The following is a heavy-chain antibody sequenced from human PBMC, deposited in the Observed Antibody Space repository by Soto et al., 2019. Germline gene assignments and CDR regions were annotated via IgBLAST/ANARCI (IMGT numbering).Heavy chain of an antibody. Sequence: QVQLVESGGGVVQPGRSLRLSCAASGFTFSSYAMHWVRQAPGKGLEWVAVISYDGSNKYYADSVKGRFTISRDNSKNKLYLQMNSLRAEDTAVYYCARDPRDIVLVPAATVGDYYDYGMDVWGQGTTVTVSS. CDR2: ISYDGSNK. CDR1: GFTFSSYA. D-gene: IGHD2-2*01. CDR3: ARDPRDIVLVPAATVGDYYDYGMDV. J-gene: IGHJ6*02. V-gene: IGHV3-30-3*01.